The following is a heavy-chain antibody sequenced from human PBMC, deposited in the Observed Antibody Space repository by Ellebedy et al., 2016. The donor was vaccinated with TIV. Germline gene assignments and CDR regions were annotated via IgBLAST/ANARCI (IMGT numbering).Heavy chain of an antibody. V-gene: IGHV3-23*01. D-gene: IGHD1-14*01. J-gene: IGHJ4*02. CDR3: AKGRSGTYIHHTFDS. CDR2: FSVSGDST. Sequence: GESLKISCAASGFTFTYYALPWVRPAPAKGLELVSSFSVSGDSTYYADSVKGRFTISRDNSKNTLYLQMNSLRAEDTAIYYCAKGRSGTYIHHTFDSWGQGTLVTVSS. CDR1: GFTFTYYA.